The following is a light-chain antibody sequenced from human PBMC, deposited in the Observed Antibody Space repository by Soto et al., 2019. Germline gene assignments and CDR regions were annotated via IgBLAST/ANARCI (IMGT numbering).Light chain of an antibody. CDR2: WAS. Sequence: DIVMTQSPDSLSVSLGERATINCKSSQSVLSSSNNKHYLAWYQQKPGQPPKVVIYWASTRGSGVPDRFSGSGSWTDFTLTISSLQAEDVAVYYCQHYYSSPLTFGGGTKVEIK. V-gene: IGKV4-1*01. CDR3: QHYYSSPLT. CDR1: QSVLSSSNNKHY. J-gene: IGKJ4*01.